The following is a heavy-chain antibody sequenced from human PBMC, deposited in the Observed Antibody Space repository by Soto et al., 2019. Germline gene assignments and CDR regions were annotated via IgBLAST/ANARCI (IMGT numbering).Heavy chain of an antibody. V-gene: IGHV1-8*03. CDR1: RYTFTRYD. Sequence: ASVKVSCTASRYTFTRYDINRVRSATGQGREWMGWRNPTSGNTGYAQMLQGRVTITRDTSASTSYMELSSLRSEDTAVYYCARTSGYYLYDYWGQGTLVTVSS. CDR3: ARTSGYYLYDY. J-gene: IGHJ4*02. D-gene: IGHD3-22*01. CDR2: RNPTSGNT.